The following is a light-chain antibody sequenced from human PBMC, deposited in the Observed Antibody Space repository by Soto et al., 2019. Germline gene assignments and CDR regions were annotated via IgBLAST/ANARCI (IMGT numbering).Light chain of an antibody. CDR2: DVT. CDR3: FTYASINTYL. Sequence: SVLTQPASVSGSPRQSITISCTGTSSDVGGYDYVSWYQQHPGKAPKLMIYDVTNRPSGVSNRFSCSKSGNTASLTISGLQAEPEAGYYCFTYASINTYLFGTGNKVTVL. V-gene: IGLV2-14*01. J-gene: IGLJ1*01. CDR1: SSDVGGYDY.